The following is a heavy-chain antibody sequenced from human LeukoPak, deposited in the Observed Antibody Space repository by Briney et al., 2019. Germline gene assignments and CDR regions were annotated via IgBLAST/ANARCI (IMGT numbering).Heavy chain of an antibody. CDR2: IYSSGSS. Sequence: PSETLSLTCTVSGASIRSYYWSWIRQPPGKGLEWIGYIYSSGSSNYNPSLRSRVTISLDTSKNQFSLKLNSVTAADTAVYYCARHPLLGSYWYLDLWGRGTLVTVYS. J-gene: IGHJ2*01. D-gene: IGHD1-26*01. CDR3: ARHPLLGSYWYLDL. CDR1: GASIRSYY. V-gene: IGHV4-4*09.